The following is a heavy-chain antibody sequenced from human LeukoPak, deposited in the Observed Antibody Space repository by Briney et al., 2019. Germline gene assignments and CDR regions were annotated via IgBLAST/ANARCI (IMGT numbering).Heavy chain of an antibody. CDR1: GGSISSYY. V-gene: IGHV4-30-2*01. D-gene: IGHD3-3*01. J-gene: IGHJ5*02. CDR2: IYHSGST. CDR3: ARVPGVSTWFDP. Sequence: ASETLSLTCTVSGGSISSYYWSWIRQPPGKGLEWIGYIYHSGSTYYNPSLKSRVTISVDRSKNQFSLKLSSVTAADTAVYYCARVPGVSTWFDPWGQGTLVTVSS.